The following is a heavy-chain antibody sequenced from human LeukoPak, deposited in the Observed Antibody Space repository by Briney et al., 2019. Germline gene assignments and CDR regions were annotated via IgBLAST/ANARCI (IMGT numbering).Heavy chain of an antibody. J-gene: IGHJ3*02. V-gene: IGHV1-46*01. D-gene: IGHD5-24*01. Sequence: ASVKVSFKASGYTFTSYYMHWVRQAPGQGLEWMGIINPSGGSTSCAQKFQGRVTMTRDTSTSTVYMELSSLRSEDTAVYYCARGAEMATIDDDAFDIWGQGTMVTVSS. CDR2: INPSGGST. CDR1: GYTFTSYY. CDR3: ARGAEMATIDDDAFDI.